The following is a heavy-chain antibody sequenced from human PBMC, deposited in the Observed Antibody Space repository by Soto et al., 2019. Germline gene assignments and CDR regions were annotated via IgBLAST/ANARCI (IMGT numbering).Heavy chain of an antibody. J-gene: IGHJ4*02. CDR3: AKGWGYYGSGSYPPFY. V-gene: IGHV3-7*01. Sequence: EVQLVESGGGLVQPGGSLRLSCAASGFTFSSYWMSWVRQAPGKGLEWVANIKQDGSEKYYVDSVKGRFTISRDNAKNSLYLQMNSLRAEDTAVYYCAKGWGYYGSGSYPPFYWGQGTLVTVSS. CDR2: IKQDGSEK. CDR1: GFTFSSYW. D-gene: IGHD3-10*01.